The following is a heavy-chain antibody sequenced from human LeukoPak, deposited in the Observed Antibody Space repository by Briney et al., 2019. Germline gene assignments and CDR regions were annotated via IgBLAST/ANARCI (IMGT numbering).Heavy chain of an antibody. J-gene: IGHJ4*02. CDR2: IYYSGST. CDR1: GGSISSSSYY. CDR3: ASGYSYGYFDY. Sequence: SEALSLTCTVSGGSISSSSYYWGWIRQPPGKGLEWIGSIYYSGSTYYNPSLKSRVTISVDTSKNQFSLKLSSVTAADTAVYYCASGYSYGYFDYWGQGTLVTVSS. D-gene: IGHD5-18*01. V-gene: IGHV4-39*01.